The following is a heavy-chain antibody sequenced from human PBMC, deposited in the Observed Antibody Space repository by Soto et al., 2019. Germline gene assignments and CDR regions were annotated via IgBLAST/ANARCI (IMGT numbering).Heavy chain of an antibody. CDR3: AREMAGLGGEYDY. CDR1: GYTFTKYG. D-gene: IGHD3-16*01. Sequence: QVQLVQSGAEVKNPGASVKVSCKTYGYTFTKYGVGWVRQAPGQGLEWMGWISGSSGNANYAEKVQGRITLSTDTSTSTAYIELRSLRSDDTVVYYCAREMAGLGGEYDYWGQGTLVTVSS. CDR2: ISGSSGNA. J-gene: IGHJ4*02. V-gene: IGHV1-18*01.